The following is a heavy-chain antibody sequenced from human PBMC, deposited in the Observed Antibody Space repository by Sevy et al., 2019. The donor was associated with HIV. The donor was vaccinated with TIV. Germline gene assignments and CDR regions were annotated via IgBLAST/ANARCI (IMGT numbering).Heavy chain of an antibody. CDR1: GFTFSRYW. CDR3: ARDCSSTSCLWGMDV. D-gene: IGHD2-2*01. Sequence: GGSLRLSCAASGFTFSRYWMSWVRQAPGKGLEWVANIKLDGSEKYYVDSVKGRFTISRDNAKNSLYLQMNSLRAEDSAVYYCARDCSSTSCLWGMDVRGQGTTVTVSS. CDR2: IKLDGSEK. V-gene: IGHV3-7*03. J-gene: IGHJ6*02.